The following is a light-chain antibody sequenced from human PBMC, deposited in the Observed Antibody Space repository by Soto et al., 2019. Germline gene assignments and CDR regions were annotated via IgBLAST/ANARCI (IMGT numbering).Light chain of an antibody. CDR3: GTWDSSLSAGV. J-gene: IGLJ3*02. CDR1: RSNIENNY. V-gene: IGLV1-51*01. CDR2: DHD. Sequence: QSVLTQPPSVSAAPGQKVTISCSGSRSNIENNYISWYQQLPGTAPKLLTYDHDKRPSGIPDRVSGSKSGMSDTLGIIGLQTGDEADYYCGTWDSSLSAGVFGGGPELTVL.